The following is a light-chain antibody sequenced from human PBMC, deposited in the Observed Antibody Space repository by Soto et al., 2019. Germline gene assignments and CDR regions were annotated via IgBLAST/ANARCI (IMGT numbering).Light chain of an antibody. Sequence: EIVMTQSPASLCVSPGERATLSCRASQSVSTNLAWYQQMPGQAPRLLIYGASTRASGIPARFSGSGSGTEFTLTISSLQSEDFAVYYCQQYNNWPPITFGQGTQLEIK. CDR2: GAS. V-gene: IGKV3-15*01. CDR3: QQYNNWPPIT. CDR1: QSVSTN. J-gene: IGKJ5*01.